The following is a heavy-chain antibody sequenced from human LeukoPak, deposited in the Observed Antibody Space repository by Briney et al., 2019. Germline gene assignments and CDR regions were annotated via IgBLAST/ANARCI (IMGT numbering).Heavy chain of an antibody. D-gene: IGHD3-10*01. CDR1: GFTFSSYG. CDR3: AKDPYGSGIKGAFDI. CDR2: ISYDGSNK. Sequence: GGALRLSCAAPGFTFSSYGMHWGRQAPGKGVGGGAVISYDGSNKYYADSVKGRFTISRDNSKNTLYLQMNSLRAEDTAVYYCAKDPYGSGIKGAFDIWGQGTMVTVSS. J-gene: IGHJ3*02. V-gene: IGHV3-30*18.